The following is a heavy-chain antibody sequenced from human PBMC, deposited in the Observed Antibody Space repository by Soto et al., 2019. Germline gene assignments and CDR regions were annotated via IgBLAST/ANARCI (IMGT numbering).Heavy chain of an antibody. CDR3: ARGGRYQSFDY. J-gene: IGHJ4*02. D-gene: IGHD2-2*01. V-gene: IGHV4-59*01. CDR2: IYYRGRT. CDR1: GGSISSFY. Sequence: QVQLQESGPGLVKPSETLSLTCTLSGGSISSFYWSWIRQAPGKGLEWIGYIYYRGRTTYSPSLKSRVPMPVAPSKHQFSLNLRSVTAADTAVYYCARGGRYQSFDYWGQGTLITVSS.